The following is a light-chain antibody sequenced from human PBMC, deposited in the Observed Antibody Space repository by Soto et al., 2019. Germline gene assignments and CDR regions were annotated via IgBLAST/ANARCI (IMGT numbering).Light chain of an antibody. Sequence: QSVLTQPASVSGSPGQSITISCTGSSSDTGRYNYVSWYQQLPGKAPKLIIYEVSNRPSGVSDRFSGSKSGNTASLSISGLQTEDEADYYCGSYTSATTWVFGGGTKLTVL. CDR2: EVS. J-gene: IGLJ3*02. CDR3: GSYTSATTWV. CDR1: SSDTGRYNY. V-gene: IGLV2-14*03.